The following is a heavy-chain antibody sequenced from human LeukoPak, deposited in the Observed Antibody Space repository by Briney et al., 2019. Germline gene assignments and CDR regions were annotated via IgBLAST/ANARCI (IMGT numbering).Heavy chain of an antibody. V-gene: IGHV3-64D*06. CDR3: VKEEMGAQHAFDI. Sequence: PGGSVRLFFSASGFTFNSYAMHWLRRAPGKALDSVSAISSNGGSTYYADSVKGRFTISRDNSNNTLYLQMSSLRAQETAVYSCVKEEMGAQHAFDIWGQGTMVTVSS. CDR2: ISSNGGST. J-gene: IGHJ3*02. D-gene: IGHD1-26*01. CDR1: GFTFNSYA.